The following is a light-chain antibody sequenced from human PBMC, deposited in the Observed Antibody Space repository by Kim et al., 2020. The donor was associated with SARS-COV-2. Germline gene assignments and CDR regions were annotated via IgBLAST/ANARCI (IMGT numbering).Light chain of an antibody. CDR1: SGHSSYI. CDR3: ETLKV. V-gene: IGLV4-60*03. Sequence: QLVLTQSSSATASLGSSVKLTCTLSSGHSSYIIAWHQQQPGKAPRYLMKVESNGTYNKGSGVPDRFSGSSSGADRYLTISNLQSEDEADYYCETLKVFGGGTQLTVL. CDR2: VESNGTY. J-gene: IGLJ3*02.